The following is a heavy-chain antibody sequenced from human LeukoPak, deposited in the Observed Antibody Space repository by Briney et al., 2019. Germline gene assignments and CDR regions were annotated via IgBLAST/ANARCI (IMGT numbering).Heavy chain of an antibody. Sequence: SETLSLTCTVSGGSISSGGYYWSWIRQPPGKGLEWIGYIYHSGSTYYNPSHKSRVTISVDRSKNQFSLKLSSVTAADTAVYYCARDGSGQWLGGAFDIWGQGTMVSVSS. CDR1: GGSISSGGYY. D-gene: IGHD6-19*01. J-gene: IGHJ3*02. V-gene: IGHV4-30-2*01. CDR2: IYHSGST. CDR3: ARDGSGQWLGGAFDI.